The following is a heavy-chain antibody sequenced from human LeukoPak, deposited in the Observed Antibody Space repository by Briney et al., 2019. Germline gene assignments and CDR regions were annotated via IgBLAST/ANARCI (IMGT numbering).Heavy chain of an antibody. Sequence: PGGSLRLSCVVSGFNFNNYGMNWVRQAPGKGLDWVASIAYDGSNENYAESVKGRFTISRDNSKTTLSLQLRSLTAEDTAVYYCARPSGSVTIFGVVDYFDYWGQGSLVTVSS. D-gene: IGHD3-3*01. V-gene: IGHV3-30*04. CDR2: IAYDGSNE. J-gene: IGHJ4*02. CDR1: GFNFNNYG. CDR3: ARPSGSVTIFGVVDYFDY.